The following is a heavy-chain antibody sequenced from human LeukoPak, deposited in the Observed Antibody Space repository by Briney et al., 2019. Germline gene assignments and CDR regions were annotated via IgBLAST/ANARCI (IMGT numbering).Heavy chain of an antibody. D-gene: IGHD2-2*02. Sequence: GGSLGLSCAASGFTFSDYYMSWIRQAPGKGLEWVSYISSSGSTIYYADSVKGRFTISRDNAKNSLYLQMNSLRAEDTAVYYCASGPKAAINAFDIWGQGTMVTVSS. CDR3: ASGPKAAINAFDI. CDR2: ISSSGSTI. J-gene: IGHJ3*02. V-gene: IGHV3-11*04. CDR1: GFTFSDYY.